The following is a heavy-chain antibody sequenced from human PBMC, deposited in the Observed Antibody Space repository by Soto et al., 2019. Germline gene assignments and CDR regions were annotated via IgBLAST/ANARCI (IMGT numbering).Heavy chain of an antibody. D-gene: IGHD2-21*01. CDR2: IKSKTAGGTI. Sequence: EMQLVESGGGLVQPGGSLRISCEASGFPFKDAWMSWVRQAPGKGLEWVGRIKSKTAGGTIDYGAPVKGRFTISRDDSKNTLYLQMNSLKTEDTAIYYCIYFYMDVWGQGTTVTVSS. CDR3: IYFYMDV. V-gene: IGHV3-15*01. CDR1: GFPFKDAW. J-gene: IGHJ6*02.